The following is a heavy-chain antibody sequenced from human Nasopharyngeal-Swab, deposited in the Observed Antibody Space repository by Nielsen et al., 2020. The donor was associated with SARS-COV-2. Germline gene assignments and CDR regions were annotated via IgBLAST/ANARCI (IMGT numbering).Heavy chain of an antibody. Sequence: GESLKISCAASGFTFSSYAMSWVRQAPGKGLEWGSVIYSGGSSTYYADSVKGRFTISRDNSKNTLYLQMNSLRAEDTAVYYCAKDREYYDFWSGYSPLPIFDYWGQGTLVTVSS. CDR3: AKDREYYDFWSGYSPLPIFDY. D-gene: IGHD3-3*01. CDR1: GFTFSSYA. CDR2: IYSGGSST. V-gene: IGHV3-23*03. J-gene: IGHJ4*02.